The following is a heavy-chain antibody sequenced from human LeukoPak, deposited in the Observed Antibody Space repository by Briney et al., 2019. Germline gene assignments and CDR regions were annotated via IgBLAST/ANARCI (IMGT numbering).Heavy chain of an antibody. CDR1: GFDFYIYA. V-gene: IGHV3-23*01. CDR2: ISGAGETT. Sequence: GSLRLSCTASGFDFYIYAVTWVRQAPGKGLQWVSGISGAGETTYYADSVKGRFTISRDNSKNTVYLQMNSLRAEDTAVYYCARGRSSGYSLGYWGQGTLVTVSS. J-gene: IGHJ4*02. CDR3: ARGRSSGYSLGY. D-gene: IGHD3-22*01.